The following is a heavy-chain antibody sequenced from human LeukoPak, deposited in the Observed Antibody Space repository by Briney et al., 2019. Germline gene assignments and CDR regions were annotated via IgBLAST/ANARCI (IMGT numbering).Heavy chain of an antibody. CDR2: IYHSGST. CDR1: VYSISNGYF. D-gene: IGHD1-26*01. CDR3: ARHYSGSFYPPYFDY. J-gene: IGHJ4*02. Sequence: PSETLPLTCAVSVYSISNGYFWGWIRQPPGKGLEWIGSIYHSGSTYYNPSLKSRVTISVDTSKNQFSLKVGSVTAADTAVYYCARHYSGSFYPPYFDYWGQGTLVTVSS. V-gene: IGHV4-38-2*01.